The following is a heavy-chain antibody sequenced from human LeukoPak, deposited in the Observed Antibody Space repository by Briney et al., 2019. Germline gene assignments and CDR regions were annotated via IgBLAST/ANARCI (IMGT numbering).Heavy chain of an antibody. D-gene: IGHD3-16*01. CDR1: GFTFSSYA. CDR2: ISYDGSNK. Sequence: PGRSLRLSCAASGFTFSSYAMHWVRQAPGEGLEWVAVISYDGSNKYYADSVKGRFTISRDNSKNTLYLQVNSLRAEDTSVYYCARDIRSSGGVFDYWGQGTLVTVSS. V-gene: IGHV3-30*04. CDR3: ARDIRSSGGVFDY. J-gene: IGHJ4*02.